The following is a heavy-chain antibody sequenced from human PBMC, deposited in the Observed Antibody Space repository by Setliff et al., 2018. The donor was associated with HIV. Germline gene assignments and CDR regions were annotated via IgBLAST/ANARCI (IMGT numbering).Heavy chain of an antibody. Sequence: PSETLSLTCTVSGGSITSGSYSWTWIRQPAGKGLEWIGHVASSGNIDYNPSLKSRVTISADTSKNQFSLKLTSVTTADTATYYCSRGPPFDRWGQGTMVTVSS. CDR3: SRGPPFDR. CDR1: GGSITSGSYS. J-gene: IGHJ3*01. V-gene: IGHV4-61*09. CDR2: VASSGNI.